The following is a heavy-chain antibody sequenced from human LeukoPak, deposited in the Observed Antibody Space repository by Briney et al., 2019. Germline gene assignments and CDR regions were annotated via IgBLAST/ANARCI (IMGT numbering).Heavy chain of an antibody. D-gene: IGHD3-10*01. J-gene: IGHJ5*02. CDR2: IYSTGTT. CDR1: GFAVRSNY. Sequence: GGSLRLSCAVSGFAVRSNYVSWVRQAPGKGLEWVSVIYSTGTTFYADSVKGRSTISRDDSKNTVYLQMNSLRPEDTAVYYCARDRGPGWFDPWGQGTLVTVSS. CDR3: ARDRGPGWFDP. V-gene: IGHV3-66*03.